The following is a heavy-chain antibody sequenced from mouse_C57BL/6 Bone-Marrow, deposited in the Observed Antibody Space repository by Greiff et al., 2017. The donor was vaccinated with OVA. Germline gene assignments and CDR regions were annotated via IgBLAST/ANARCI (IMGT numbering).Heavy chain of an antibody. CDR2: ISDGGSYT. J-gene: IGHJ4*01. D-gene: IGHD2-1*01. CDR1: GFTFSSYA. Sequence: EVKLQESGGGLVKPGGSLKLSCAASGFTFSSYAMSWVRQTPEKRLEWVATISDGGSYTYYPDNVKGRFTISRDNAKNNLYLQMSHLKSEDTAMYYCARRRLYFGGQGTSVTVSS. CDR3: ARRRLYF. V-gene: IGHV5-4*03.